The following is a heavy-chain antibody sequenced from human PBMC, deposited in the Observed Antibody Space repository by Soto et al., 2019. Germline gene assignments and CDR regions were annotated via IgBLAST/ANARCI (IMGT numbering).Heavy chain of an antibody. D-gene: IGHD2-15*01. Sequence: SETLSLTCTVSGGSISSYYWSWIRQPPGKGLEWIGYIYYSGSTNYNPSLKSRVTISVDTSKNQFSLKLSSVTAADTAVYYCARGRYCSGGSCSDNDAFDIWGQGTMVTVSS. CDR3: ARGRYCSGGSCSDNDAFDI. CDR1: GGSISSYY. CDR2: IYYSGST. J-gene: IGHJ3*02. V-gene: IGHV4-59*01.